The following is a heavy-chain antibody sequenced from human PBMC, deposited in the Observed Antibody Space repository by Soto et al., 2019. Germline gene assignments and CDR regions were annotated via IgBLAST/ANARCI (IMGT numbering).Heavy chain of an antibody. CDR1: GFTFSSCG. D-gene: IGHD1-1*01. CDR3: ARDLGRHDYDRNDVFNF. V-gene: IGHV3-33*01. J-gene: IGHJ3*01. CDR2: IWYDGRNK. Sequence: ESGGGVVQPGRSLRLSCAVSGFTFSSCGMHWVRQAPGKGLEWVAVIWYDGRNKYYADSVKGRFTISRDSSKNTLYLQMNSLRVEVTAVYYCARDLGRHDYDRNDVFNFLGQGRMVTVSS.